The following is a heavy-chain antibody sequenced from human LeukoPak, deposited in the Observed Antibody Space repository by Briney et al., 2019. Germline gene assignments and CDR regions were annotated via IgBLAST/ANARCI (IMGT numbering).Heavy chain of an antibody. J-gene: IGHJ4*02. CDR2: MNPNSGNT. Sequence: ASVTVSCKASGYTFTSYDINWVRQATGQGLEWMRWMNPNSGNTGYAQKFQGRVTMTRNTSIGTAYMELSSLRSEDTAVYYCARATGKDILTGRKLDCWGQGTLVSVSS. CDR1: GYTFTSYD. CDR3: ARATGKDILTGRKLDC. V-gene: IGHV1-8*01. D-gene: IGHD3-9*01.